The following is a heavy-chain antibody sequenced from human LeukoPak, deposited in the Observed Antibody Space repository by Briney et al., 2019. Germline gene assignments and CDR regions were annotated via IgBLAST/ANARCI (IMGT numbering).Heavy chain of an antibody. J-gene: IGHJ4*02. CDR2: ISSSGSTI. CDR1: GFTFSSYE. V-gene: IGHV3-48*03. D-gene: IGHD1-26*01. Sequence: GGSLRLSCAASGFTFSSYEMNWVRQAPGKGLEWVSYISSSGSTIYYADSVKGRFTISRDNSKNSLYLQMNSLRAEDTAVYYCARDSLLSLDYWGEGTLVTVSS. CDR3: ARDSLLSLDY.